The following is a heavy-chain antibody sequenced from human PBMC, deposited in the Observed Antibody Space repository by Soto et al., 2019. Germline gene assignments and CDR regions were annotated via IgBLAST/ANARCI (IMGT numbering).Heavy chain of an antibody. CDR3: ARGLAVAD. CDR2: ISSGSTSM. D-gene: IGHD6-19*01. V-gene: IGHV3-48*01. J-gene: IGHJ4*02. CDR1: GFTFSASA. Sequence: AGGSLRLSCADSGFTFSASAMSWVRQAPGKGLEWVSYISSGSTSMYYADSVQGRFTISRDNAKNSLFLQMNSLRAEDTAVYYCARGLAVADWGQGTLVTVSS.